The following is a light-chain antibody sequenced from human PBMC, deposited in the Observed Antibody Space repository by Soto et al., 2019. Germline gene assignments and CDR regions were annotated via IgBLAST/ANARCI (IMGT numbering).Light chain of an antibody. CDR2: ENN. V-gene: IGLV1-51*02. J-gene: IGLJ2*01. CDR1: SSNIGNNY. Sequence: QSVLTQPPSVSAAPGQKVTISCSGTSSNIGNNYVSWYKQLPGTAPKLLIYENNKRPSGIPDRFSGSKSGTSATLGITGLQTGDEADYYCGTWDSSLSAAGVFGGGTKLTVL. CDR3: GTWDSSLSAAGV.